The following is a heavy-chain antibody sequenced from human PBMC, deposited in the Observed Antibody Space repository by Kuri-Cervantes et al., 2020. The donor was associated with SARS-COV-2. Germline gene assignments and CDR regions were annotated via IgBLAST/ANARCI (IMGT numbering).Heavy chain of an antibody. J-gene: IGHJ4*02. Sequence: SETLSLTCTVSGGSISSYYWSWIRQPPGKGLEWIGYIYYSGSTNYNPSLKSRVTISVDTSKNQFSLKLSSVTAADTAVYYCASQGVGAHRGRDYWGQGTLVTVSS. CDR2: IYYSGST. D-gene: IGHD1-26*01. V-gene: IGHV4-59*12. CDR1: GGSISSYY. CDR3: ASQGVGAHRGRDY.